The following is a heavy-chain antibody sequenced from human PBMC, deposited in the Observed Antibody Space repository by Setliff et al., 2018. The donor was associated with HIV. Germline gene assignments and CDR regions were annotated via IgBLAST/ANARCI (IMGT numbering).Heavy chain of an antibody. V-gene: IGHV3-7*03. D-gene: IGHD2-15*01. Sequence: GGSLRLSCAASGFTFNRNCMSWVRQVPGKGLEWVATIKQDESERHYVDAVKGRFTISRDNAKNSLYLQMNSLRAEGTAVYFCVSTPGVFYFDFWGQGTPVTVSS. J-gene: IGHJ4*02. CDR2: IKQDESER. CDR3: VSTPGVFYFDF. CDR1: GFTFNRNC.